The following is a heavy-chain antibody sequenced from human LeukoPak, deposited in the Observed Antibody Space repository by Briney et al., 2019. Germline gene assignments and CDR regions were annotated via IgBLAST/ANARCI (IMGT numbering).Heavy chain of an antibody. V-gene: IGHV3-30-3*01. D-gene: IGHD2-15*01. CDR1: GFTFSSYA. J-gene: IGHJ3*02. Sequence: GGSLRLSCAASGFTFSSYAMHWVRQAPGKGLEWVAVVSYDGSNKYYADSVKGRFTISRDNSKNTLYLQMSSLRAEDTAVYYCARVGDIVVVKNAFDIWGQGTMVTVSS. CDR2: VSYDGSNK. CDR3: ARVGDIVVVKNAFDI.